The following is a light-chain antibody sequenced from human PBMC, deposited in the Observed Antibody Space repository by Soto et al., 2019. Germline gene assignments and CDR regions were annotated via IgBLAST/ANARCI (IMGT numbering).Light chain of an antibody. CDR3: SSYTSSSTYV. Sequence: QSAVTQASSGSGSPGQSIAMYCTGTRSYVGGYDYVSWYQQHPGKAPKLMIYDVSNRPSGVSNRFSGSKSDNTASLTISGLQAEDEADYYCSSYTSSSTYVFGTGTKVTVL. J-gene: IGLJ1*01. V-gene: IGLV2-14*01. CDR1: RSYVGGYDY. CDR2: DVS.